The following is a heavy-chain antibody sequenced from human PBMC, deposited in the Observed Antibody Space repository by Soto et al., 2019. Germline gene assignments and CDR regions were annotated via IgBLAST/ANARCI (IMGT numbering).Heavy chain of an antibody. V-gene: IGHV4-39*01. Sequence: SETLSLTCTVSGGSISSTSYYWGWIRQPPGKGLEWIGSIYYSGTTYYSPSLKSRVTISIDTSKSQFSLKLSSVTAADTAVYFCARSPLIRLPSRTSTYFDYWGQGTLVTVS. D-gene: IGHD6-6*01. CDR2: IYYSGTT. J-gene: IGHJ4*02. CDR3: ARSPLIRLPSRTSTYFDY. CDR1: GGSISSTSYY.